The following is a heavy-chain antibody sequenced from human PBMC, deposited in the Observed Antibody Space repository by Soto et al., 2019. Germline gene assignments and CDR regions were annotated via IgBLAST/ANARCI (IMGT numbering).Heavy chain of an antibody. J-gene: IGHJ6*02. V-gene: IGHV3-13*01. CDR1: GFTFSSYD. D-gene: IGHD4-17*01. CDR3: ARCPHGDYLPYYYYGMDV. CDR2: IGTAGDT. Sequence: PGGSLRLSCAASGFTFSSYDMHWVRQATGKGLEWVSAIGTAGDTYYPGSVKGRFTISRENAKNSLYLQMNSLRAEDTAVYYCARCPHGDYLPYYYYGMDVWGQGTTVTVSS.